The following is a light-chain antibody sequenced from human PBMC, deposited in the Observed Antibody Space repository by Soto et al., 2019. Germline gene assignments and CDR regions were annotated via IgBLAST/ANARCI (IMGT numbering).Light chain of an antibody. CDR3: SAYTSSSTRV. CDR2: EVS. V-gene: IGLV2-14*01. J-gene: IGLJ3*02. CDR1: SSDVGGYNY. Sequence: QSALTQPASVSGSPGQSITISCTGTSSDVGGYNYVSWYQQHPGKAPKIMIYEVSNRPSGVSNRFSGSKSGNTASLTISGFQAEDEADYYCSAYTSSSTRVFGGGTQLTVL.